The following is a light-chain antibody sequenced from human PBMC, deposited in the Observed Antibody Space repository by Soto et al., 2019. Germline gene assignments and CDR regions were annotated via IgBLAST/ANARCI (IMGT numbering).Light chain of an antibody. J-gene: IGKJ2*01. Sequence: TQAPATPSVAPRPRATLFCRASQNVYRNLAWYQQKPGHPPSLLMYNVSTRATGFPARFSGSGSGTEFTPTISSLQSEDSAIYYCQQYNTLNTFGQGTKLEIK. CDR1: QNVYRN. CDR2: NVS. V-gene: IGKV3-15*01. CDR3: QQYNTLNT.